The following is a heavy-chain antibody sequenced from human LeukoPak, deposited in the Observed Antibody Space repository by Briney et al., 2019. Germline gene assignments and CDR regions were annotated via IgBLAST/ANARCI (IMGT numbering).Heavy chain of an antibody. J-gene: IGHJ4*02. Sequence: SVKVSCKASGGTFSSYAISWVRQAPGPGLEWMGGIIPIFGTANYAQKFQGRVTITADESTSTAYMELSSLRSEDTAVYYCATPSRPVITMPRPFDYWGQGTLVTVSS. CDR2: IIPIFGTA. V-gene: IGHV1-69*13. CDR3: ATPSRPVITMPRPFDY. CDR1: GGTFSSYA. D-gene: IGHD3-10*01.